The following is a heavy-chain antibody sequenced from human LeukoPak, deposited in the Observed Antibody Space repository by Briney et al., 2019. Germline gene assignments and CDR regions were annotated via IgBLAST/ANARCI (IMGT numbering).Heavy chain of an antibody. CDR2: IRGDGSMT. D-gene: IGHD1-26*01. CDR1: EFTFSAYW. V-gene: IGHV3-74*01. J-gene: IGHJ6*02. Sequence: GGSLRLSCAASEFTFSAYWMHWVRQAPGKGLVWVSRIRGDGSMTNYADSVKGRFTISRDNSKNTLYLQMNSLRTEDTAVYYCAKGRVGANGYYYYGMDVWGQGTTVTVSS. CDR3: AKGRVGANGYYYYGMDV.